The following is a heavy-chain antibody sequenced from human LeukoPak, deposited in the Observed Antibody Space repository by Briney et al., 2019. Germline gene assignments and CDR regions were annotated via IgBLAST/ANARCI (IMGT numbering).Heavy chain of an antibody. J-gene: IGHJ4*02. CDR1: VGTYRLYA. Sequence: GASVKVSCEPSVGTYRLYATRCVRQAPGQGLEWMGGIIPIFGTANYAQKFQGRVTITADESTSTAYMELSSLRSEDTPVYYCARVLGPVLSANSSCYHYLNLDYWGQGTLVTVSS. CDR2: IIPIFGTA. D-gene: IGHD3-22*01. CDR3: ARVLGPVLSANSSCYHYLNLDY. V-gene: IGHV1-69*13.